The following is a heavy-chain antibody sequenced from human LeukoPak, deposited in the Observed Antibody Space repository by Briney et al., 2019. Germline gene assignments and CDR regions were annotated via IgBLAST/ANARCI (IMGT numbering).Heavy chain of an antibody. CDR3: AKDEVTTYYYGMDV. D-gene: IGHD4-17*01. CDR2: ISYDGSNK. V-gene: IGHV3-30*18. Sequence: AGSLRLSCAASGFTLSSYCMHWVRQAPGNRLEWVAVISYDGSNKYYADSVKGRFTISRDNSKNTLYLQMNSLRAEDTAVYYCAKDEVTTYYYGMDVWGQGTTVTVSS. J-gene: IGHJ6*02. CDR1: GFTLSSYC.